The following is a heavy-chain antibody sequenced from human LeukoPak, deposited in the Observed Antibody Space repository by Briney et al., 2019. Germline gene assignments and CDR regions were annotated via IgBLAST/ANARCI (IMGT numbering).Heavy chain of an antibody. CDR3: ARNPRRSSGSWGWFDP. CDR2: IYHSGST. CDR1: GGSISSSNW. J-gene: IGHJ5*02. D-gene: IGHD6-19*01. Sequence: PSGTLSLTCAVSGGSISSSNWWSWVRQPPGKGLEWIGEIYHSGSTYYNPSLKSRVTISVDTSKNQFSLKLSSVTAADTAVYYCARNPRRSSGSWGWFDPWGQGTLVTVSS. V-gene: IGHV4-4*02.